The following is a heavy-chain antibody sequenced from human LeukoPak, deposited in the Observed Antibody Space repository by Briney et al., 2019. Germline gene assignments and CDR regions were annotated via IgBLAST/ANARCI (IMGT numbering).Heavy chain of an antibody. D-gene: IGHD5-12*01. CDR1: RFTFSSYS. CDR3: ARVRKYSGYYSWYFDL. V-gene: IGHV3-21*01. J-gene: IGHJ2*01. CDR2: ISSSGSYI. Sequence: PGGSLRLSCAASRFTFSSYSMNWVRQAPGKGLEWVSSISSSGSYIYYADSVKGRFTISRDNAKNSLYLQMNSLRAGDTAVYYCARVRKYSGYYSWYFDLWGRGTLVTVSS.